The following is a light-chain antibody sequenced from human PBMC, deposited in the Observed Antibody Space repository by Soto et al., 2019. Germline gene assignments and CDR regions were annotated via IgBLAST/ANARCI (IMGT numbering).Light chain of an antibody. J-gene: IGKJ3*01. CDR2: AAS. V-gene: IGKV1-27*01. CDR1: QGISNY. Sequence: DIQMTQSPSSLSASVGARVAITCRASQGISNYLAWYQQKPGKVPKLQIYAASTLQSGVPSRFSGSGSGTDFTLTIRSLQPEDGATYYCQKYNSAAFSFGPGNKVDI. CDR3: QKYNSAAFS.